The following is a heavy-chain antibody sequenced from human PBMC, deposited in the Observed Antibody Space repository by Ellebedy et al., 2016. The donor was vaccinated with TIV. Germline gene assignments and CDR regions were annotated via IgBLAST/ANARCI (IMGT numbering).Heavy chain of an antibody. V-gene: IGHV4-59*08. Sequence: MPSETLSLTCTVSGVSMRSHYWTWIRQSPGKGLEWIGYISHSGNTKYNPSLNSRVTISIDTSKSQFSLNLISVTAADTAVHYCAIMTSTSALGINHHYYGIDVWGQGTTVTVSS. CDR1: GVSMRSHY. J-gene: IGHJ6*02. D-gene: IGHD7-27*01. CDR2: ISHSGNT. CDR3: AIMTSTSALGINHHYYGIDV.